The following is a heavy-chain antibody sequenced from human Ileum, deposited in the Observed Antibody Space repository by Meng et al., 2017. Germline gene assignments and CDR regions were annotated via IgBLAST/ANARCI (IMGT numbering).Heavy chain of an antibody. V-gene: IGHV4-30-4*01. D-gene: IGHD3-22*01. CDR1: GGSISSGDYY. J-gene: IGHJ4*02. CDR2: IYYSGST. Sequence: QVQLQEAGPGLVKPSQTLSLTCTVSGGSISSGDYYWSWIRQPPGKGLEWIGYIYYSGSTYYNPSLKSRLTISVDTSKNQFSLKLSSVTAADTAVYYCARDRDSSGYYPYWGQGTLVTVSS. CDR3: ARDRDSSGYYPY.